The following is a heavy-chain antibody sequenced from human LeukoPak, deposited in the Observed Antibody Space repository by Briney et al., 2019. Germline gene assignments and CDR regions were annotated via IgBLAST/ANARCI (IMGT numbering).Heavy chain of an antibody. D-gene: IGHD3-3*01. CDR1: GFTFSSYW. Sequence: GGSLRLSCAASGFTFSSYWMSWVRQAPGKGLEWVANIKQDGSEKYYVDSVKGRFTISRDNAKNSLYLQMNSLRAEDTAVYYCARDRYDFWSGYYYYYYMDVWGKGTTVTVSS. V-gene: IGHV3-7*01. CDR2: IKQDGSEK. J-gene: IGHJ6*03. CDR3: ARDRYDFWSGYYYYYYMDV.